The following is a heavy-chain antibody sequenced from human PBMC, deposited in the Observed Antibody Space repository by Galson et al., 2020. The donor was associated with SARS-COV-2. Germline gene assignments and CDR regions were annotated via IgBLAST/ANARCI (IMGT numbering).Heavy chain of an antibody. CDR1: GYTFTSYY. CDR3: AKTAYYDFWSGYYRGGRASGEYYFDY. CDR2: INPSGGST. Sequence: ASVKVSCKASGYTFTSYYMHWVRQAPGQGLEWMGIINPSGGSTSYAQKFQGRVTMTRDTSTSTVYMELSSLRSEDTAVYYCAKTAYYDFWSGYYRGGRASGEYYFDYWGQGTLVSVSS. V-gene: IGHV1-46*01. J-gene: IGHJ4*02. D-gene: IGHD3-3*01.